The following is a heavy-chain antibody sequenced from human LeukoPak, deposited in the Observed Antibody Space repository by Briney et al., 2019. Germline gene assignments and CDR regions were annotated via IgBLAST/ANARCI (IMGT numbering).Heavy chain of an antibody. CDR1: GGSISSSSYY. D-gene: IGHD4-17*01. CDR3: ARQEGYGDPLDY. V-gene: IGHV4-39*01. CDR2: IYYSGST. Sequence: SETLSLTCTVSGGSISSSSYYWGWIRQPPGKGLEWIGSIYYSGSTYYNPSLKSRVTISVDTSKNQFSLKLSSVTAADTAVYYCARQEGYGDPLDYWGQGTLVTVSS. J-gene: IGHJ4*02.